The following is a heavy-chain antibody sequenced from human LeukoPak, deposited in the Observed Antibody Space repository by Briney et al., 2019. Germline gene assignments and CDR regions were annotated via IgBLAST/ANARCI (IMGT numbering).Heavy chain of an antibody. Sequence: GGSPRLSCAASGVSLSGYWMSWVRQAPGKGLEWVARLHANGNEKNFVGSVQGRFTVSRDNAKNSLYLQMNSLRVEDTAVYYCARGGYSFDYLGQGTLVTVSS. J-gene: IGHJ4*02. D-gene: IGHD5-12*01. V-gene: IGHV3-7*01. CDR1: GVSLSGYW. CDR2: LHANGNEK. CDR3: ARGGYSFDY.